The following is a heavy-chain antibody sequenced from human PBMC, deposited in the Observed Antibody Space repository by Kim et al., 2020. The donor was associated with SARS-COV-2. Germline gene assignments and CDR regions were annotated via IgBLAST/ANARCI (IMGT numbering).Heavy chain of an antibody. CDR2: MSKDGKTK. J-gene: IGHJ4*02. D-gene: IGHD6-13*01. Sequence: GGSLRLSCATSGFALNTYWMHWVRQTPGKGLVWVSRMSKDGKTKTYEDSVKGRFTISRDNAKATVYLQMNSLRDEDTAVYYCARECAAAGFYYVDHWGQGTLVTVSS. V-gene: IGHV3-74*03. CDR3: ARECAAAGFYYVDH. CDR1: GFALNTYW.